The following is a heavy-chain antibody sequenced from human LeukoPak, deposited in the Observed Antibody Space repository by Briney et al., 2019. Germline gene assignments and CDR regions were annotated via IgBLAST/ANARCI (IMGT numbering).Heavy chain of an antibody. D-gene: IGHD3-9*01. V-gene: IGHV4-39*07. CDR2: IYYSGST. CDR1: GGSISSSSYY. J-gene: IGHJ5*02. Sequence: SETLSLTRTVSGGSISSSSYYWGWIRQPPGKGLEWIGSIYYSGSTYYNPSLKSRVTISVDTSKNQFSLKLSSVTAADTAVYYCARETPYYDILTGYYANWFDPWGQGTLVTVSS. CDR3: ARETPYYDILTGYYANWFDP.